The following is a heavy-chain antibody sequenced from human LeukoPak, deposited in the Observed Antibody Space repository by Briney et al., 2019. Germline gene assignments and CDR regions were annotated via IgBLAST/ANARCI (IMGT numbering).Heavy chain of an antibody. D-gene: IGHD3-3*01. V-gene: IGHV3-23*01. CDR3: AKSLRVLRFLEWLLYFDY. CDR2: ISGSGGST. J-gene: IGHJ4*02. CDR1: GFTFSSYA. Sequence: GGSLRLSCAASGFTFSSYAMSWVRQAPGKGLEWVSAISGSGGSTYYADSVKGRFTISRDNSKSTLYLQMNSLRAEDTAVYYCAKSLRVLRFLEWLLYFDYWGQGTLVTVSS.